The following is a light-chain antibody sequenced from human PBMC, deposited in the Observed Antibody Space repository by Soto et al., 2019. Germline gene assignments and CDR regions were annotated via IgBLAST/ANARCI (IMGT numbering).Light chain of an antibody. CDR3: QQLNSYPYT. Sequence: DIQLTQSPSFLSASVGDRVNITCRASQGISSYLAWYQQKPGKAPKLLIYAASTLQSGVPSRFSGSGSGTEFTLTISSLQPEDFATYYCQQLNSYPYTFGQGTNLEIK. CDR2: AAS. J-gene: IGKJ2*01. V-gene: IGKV1-9*01. CDR1: QGISSY.